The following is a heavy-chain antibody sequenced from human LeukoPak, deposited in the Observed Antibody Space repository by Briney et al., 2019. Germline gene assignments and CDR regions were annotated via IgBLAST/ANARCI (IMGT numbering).Heavy chain of an antibody. J-gene: IGHJ4*02. Sequence: AGGSLRLSCAASGFTFDDYGMSWVRQAPGKGLEWVSGINWNGGSTGDADSVKGRFTISRDNAKNSLYLQMNSLRAEDTALYHCARGAYCGGDCLYYFDYWGQGTLVTVSS. D-gene: IGHD2-21*02. CDR2: INWNGGST. CDR3: ARGAYCGGDCLYYFDY. CDR1: GFTFDDYG. V-gene: IGHV3-20*01.